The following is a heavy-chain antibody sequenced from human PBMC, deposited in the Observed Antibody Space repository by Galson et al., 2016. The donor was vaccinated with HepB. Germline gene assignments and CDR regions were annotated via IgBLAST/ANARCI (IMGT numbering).Heavy chain of an antibody. Sequence: SLRLSCAASGFTFSIYAMTWVRQAPGRGLEWVSSISGSGRATYYADSVKGRFTISRDNSKNTLHLQMNSLRAEDTAVYYCANFGQATILYSSGWDMSYWGQGTLVTVSS. CDR2: ISGSGRAT. CDR3: ANFGQATILYSSGWDMSY. J-gene: IGHJ4*02. D-gene: IGHD6-19*01. V-gene: IGHV3-23*01. CDR1: GFTFSIYA.